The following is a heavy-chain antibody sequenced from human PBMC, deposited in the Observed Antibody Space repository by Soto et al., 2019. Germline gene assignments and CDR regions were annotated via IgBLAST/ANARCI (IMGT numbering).Heavy chain of an antibody. Sequence: HPGGSLRLSCAASGFTFSIYAMSWFGQAPGKGLEWVSAISGSGGSTYYADSVKGRFTISRDNSKNTLYLQMNSLRAEDTAVYHCAKRKVVAAIYYYYMDVWGKGTTVTVSS. D-gene: IGHD2-15*01. CDR3: AKRKVVAAIYYYYMDV. V-gene: IGHV3-23*01. CDR2: ISGSGGST. CDR1: GFTFSIYA. J-gene: IGHJ6*03.